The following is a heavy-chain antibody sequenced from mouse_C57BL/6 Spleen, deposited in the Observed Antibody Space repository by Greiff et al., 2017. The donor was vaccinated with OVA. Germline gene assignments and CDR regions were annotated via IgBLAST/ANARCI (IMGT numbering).Heavy chain of an antibody. CDR2: ISDGGSYT. D-gene: IGHD1-1*01. Sequence: EVQLVESGGGLVKPGGSLKLSCAASGFTFSSYAMSWVRQTPEKRLEWVATISDGGSYTYYPDNVKGRFTISRDNAKNNLYLQMSHLKSEDTAMYYCARDGYYGSSYLYWYFDVWGTGTTVTVSS. CDR3: ARDGYYGSSYLYWYFDV. V-gene: IGHV5-4*01. CDR1: GFTFSSYA. J-gene: IGHJ1*03.